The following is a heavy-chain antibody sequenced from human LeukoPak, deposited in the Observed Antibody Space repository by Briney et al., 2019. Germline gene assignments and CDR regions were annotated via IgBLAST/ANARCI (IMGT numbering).Heavy chain of an antibody. Sequence: GGSLRLSCAASGFTFSSYWMHWVRQAPGKGLVWVSRINSDGRITDYADSVKGRFTISRDNANNTVYLQMNSLRAADTAVYYCGREWGRSGWTDNWGQGTLVTVSS. D-gene: IGHD6-19*01. J-gene: IGHJ4*02. CDR2: INSDGRIT. CDR3: GREWGRSGWTDN. CDR1: GFTFSSYW. V-gene: IGHV3-74*01.